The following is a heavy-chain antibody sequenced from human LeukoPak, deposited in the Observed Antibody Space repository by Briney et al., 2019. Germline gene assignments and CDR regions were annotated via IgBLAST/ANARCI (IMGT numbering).Heavy chain of an antibody. CDR1: GGSISSYY. J-gene: IGHJ3*02. Sequence: SETLSLTCTVSGGSISSYYWSWIRQPPGKGLEWIGYIYYSGSTNYNPSLKSRVTISVDTSKNQFSLKLSSVTAADTAVYYCARVLIAVAGYLDAFDIWGQGTMVTVSS. CDR3: ARVLIAVAGYLDAFDI. CDR2: IYYSGST. D-gene: IGHD6-19*01. V-gene: IGHV4-59*12.